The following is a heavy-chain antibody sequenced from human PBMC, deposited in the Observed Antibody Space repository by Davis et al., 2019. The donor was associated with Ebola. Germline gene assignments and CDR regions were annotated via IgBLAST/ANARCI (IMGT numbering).Heavy chain of an antibody. CDR1: GFTFSNYI. D-gene: IGHD3-22*01. CDR3: ARFSGFYPYYFDY. J-gene: IGHJ4*02. CDR2: ISSSTTTI. V-gene: IGHV3-48*02. Sequence: GESLKIPCAASGFTFSNYIMTWVRQAPGKGLEWISYISSSTTTIYYADSVKGRFAISRDNAKSSLYLQMSSLSDEDTAVYYCARFSGFYPYYFDYWGQGALVTVSS.